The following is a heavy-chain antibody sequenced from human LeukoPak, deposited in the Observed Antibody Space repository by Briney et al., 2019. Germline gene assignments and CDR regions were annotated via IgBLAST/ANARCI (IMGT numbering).Heavy chain of an antibody. D-gene: IGHD5-18*01. V-gene: IGHV3-23*01. Sequence: GGSLRLSCAGSGFTFSNYAMTWVRQAPGKGLEWVSSVSGSGRNTFYPDSVKGRFTISRDNSKNTLYLQMNSLRAEDTAVYYCAKVSGYSYGYGFDYWGQGTLVTVSS. CDR3: AKVSGYSYGYGFDY. CDR2: VSGSGRNT. CDR1: GFTFSNYA. J-gene: IGHJ4*02.